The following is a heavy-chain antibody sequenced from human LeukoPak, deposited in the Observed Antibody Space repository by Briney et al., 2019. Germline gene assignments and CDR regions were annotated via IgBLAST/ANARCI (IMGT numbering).Heavy chain of an antibody. Sequence: RGSLRLSCAASGFTFSSYSMNWVRQAPGKGLEWVSSISSSSSYIYYADSVKGRFTISRDNAKNSLYLQMSSLRAEDTAVYYCAIHKSRWNYANDAFDIWGQGTMVTVSS. J-gene: IGHJ3*02. CDR3: AIHKSRWNYANDAFDI. CDR2: ISSSSSYI. V-gene: IGHV3-21*01. CDR1: GFTFSSYS. D-gene: IGHD1-7*01.